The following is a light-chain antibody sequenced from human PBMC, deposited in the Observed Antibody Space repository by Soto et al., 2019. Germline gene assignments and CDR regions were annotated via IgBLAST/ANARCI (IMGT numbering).Light chain of an antibody. CDR3: AAWDDGLIYV. CDR2: SNN. CDR1: SSNIGSNT. Sequence: QSVLTQPPSASGTPGQRVTISCSGSSSNIGSNTVNWYQQLPGTAPKLLIYSNNQRPSGVPDRFSGSKSGSSASLAISGLQSEDEADYYCAAWDDGLIYVFGTGTKLTAL. V-gene: IGLV1-44*01. J-gene: IGLJ1*01.